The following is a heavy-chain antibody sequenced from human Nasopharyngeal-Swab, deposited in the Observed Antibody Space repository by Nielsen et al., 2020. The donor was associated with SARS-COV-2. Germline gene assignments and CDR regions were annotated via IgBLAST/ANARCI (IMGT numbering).Heavy chain of an antibody. CDR2: ISSSSSYI. CDR3: ARDGGGIQLWLDEINYFDY. D-gene: IGHD5-18*01. CDR1: GFTFSSYS. Sequence: GGSLRLSCAASGFTFSSYSMNWVRQAPGKGLEWVSSISSSSSYIYYADSVKGRFTISRDNSKNTLYLQMNSLRAEDTAVYYCARDGGGIQLWLDEINYFDYWGQGTLVTVSS. V-gene: IGHV3-21*01. J-gene: IGHJ4*02.